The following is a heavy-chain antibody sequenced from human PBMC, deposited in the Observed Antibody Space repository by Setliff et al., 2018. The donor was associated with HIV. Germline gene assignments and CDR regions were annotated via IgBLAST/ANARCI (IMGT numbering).Heavy chain of an antibody. D-gene: IGHD4-4*01. CDR1: EVIVSNNY. Sequence: GGSLRLSCAVSEVIVSNNYMSWVRQAPGKGLEWVSVIYSGGSTDHADSVKGRFTISRDNSKNTVYVQMNSLRADDTAVYYCVRDLTTIVTRKVFDIWGQGTMVTVSS. CDR2: IYSGGST. J-gene: IGHJ3*02. V-gene: IGHV3-53*05. CDR3: VRDLTTIVTRKVFDI.